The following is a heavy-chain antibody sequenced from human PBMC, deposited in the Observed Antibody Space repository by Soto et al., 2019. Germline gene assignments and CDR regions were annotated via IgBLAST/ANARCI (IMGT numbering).Heavy chain of an antibody. CDR2: ISHLEST. J-gene: IGHJ4*02. Sequence: SETLSLTCTVSGASISCGGFSWSWIRQSPGKGLEWIGYISHLESTYFHPSFKSRLTMSIDRTRNQFSLKPGSVTAADMAVYYGVRGGGYDYFDYWGKGVLVNVSS. CDR3: VRGGGYDYFDY. D-gene: IGHD5-12*01. CDR1: GASISCGGFS. V-gene: IGHV4-30-2*06.